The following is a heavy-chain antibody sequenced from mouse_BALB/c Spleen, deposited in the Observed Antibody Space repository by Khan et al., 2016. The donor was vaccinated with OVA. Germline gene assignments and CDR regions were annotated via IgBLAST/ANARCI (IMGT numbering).Heavy chain of an antibody. D-gene: IGHD2-3*01. CDR2: LSNRGTTT. Sequence: EVELVESGGGLVQPGGSLKLSCATAGFTFSDYYMYWVRQTPEKRLEWVAYLSNRGTTTYYPDTVRGRFTISRANAKNTLYLQMSRLESEDTAMYYWAREGDDGGLAYWGHGTLVTVSA. V-gene: IGHV5-12*02. CDR1: GFTFSDYY. J-gene: IGHJ3*01. CDR3: AREGDDGGLAY.